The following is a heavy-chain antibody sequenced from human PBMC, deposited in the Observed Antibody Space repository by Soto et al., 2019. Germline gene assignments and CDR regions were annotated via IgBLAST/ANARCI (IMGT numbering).Heavy chain of an antibody. CDR3: ARRGKERFRGSGMDV. Sequence: QVQLVQSGAEVKKPGTSVKVSCKVSGGTFSSYAISWVRQAPGQGLEWMGEIISIFGTAMYAQKFQGRVTIIADESASTAYMELSSLRSDDTAVYYCARRGKERFRGSGMDVWGQGTTVTVSS. CDR1: GGTFSSYA. J-gene: IGHJ6*02. CDR2: IISIFGTA. V-gene: IGHV1-69*01. D-gene: IGHD1-1*01.